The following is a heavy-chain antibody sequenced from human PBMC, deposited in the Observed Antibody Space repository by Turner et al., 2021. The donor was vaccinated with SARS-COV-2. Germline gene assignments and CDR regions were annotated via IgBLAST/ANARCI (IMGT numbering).Heavy chain of an antibody. J-gene: IGHJ4*02. Sequence: QVQLVEPGGGVVQPGRSLRLSCEASGFTFSSYGMHWVRQAPGKGLEWVAVIWYAGSYKYYADSVKGRFTISRDNSKNTLYLQMNSLRAEDTALYYCARDGGTGTTFPFFDYWGQGTLVTVSS. CDR3: ARDGGTGTTFPFFDY. CDR1: GFTFSSYG. V-gene: IGHV3-33*01. CDR2: IWYAGSYK. D-gene: IGHD1-7*01.